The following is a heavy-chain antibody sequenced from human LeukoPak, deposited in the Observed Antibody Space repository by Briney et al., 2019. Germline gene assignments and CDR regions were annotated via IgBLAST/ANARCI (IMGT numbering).Heavy chain of an antibody. CDR2: IYPSGST. D-gene: IGHD1-1*01. J-gene: IGHJ6*03. V-gene: IGHV4-4*08. CDR1: GGSISSYY. Sequence: PSETLSLTCTVSGGSISSYYWSWIRQPPGKGLERIGRIYPSGSTYYNPSLKSRVTISVDTSKSQFSLKLSSVTAADTAVYYCARDTTGTTGGYYYYYMDVWGKGTTVTVSS. CDR3: ARDTTGTTGGYYYYYMDV.